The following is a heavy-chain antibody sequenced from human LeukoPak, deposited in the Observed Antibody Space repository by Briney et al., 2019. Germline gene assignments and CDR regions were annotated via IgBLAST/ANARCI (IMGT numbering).Heavy chain of an antibody. V-gene: IGHV4-39*01. CDR1: GGSISSSSYY. CDR2: IYYSGST. D-gene: IGHD5-18*01. J-gene: IGHJ4*02. CDR3: ARQGKDTAMVRSLDYFDY. Sequence: SETLSLTCTVSGGSISSSSYYWGWIRQPPGKGLEWIGSIYYSGSTYYNPSLKSRVTISVDTSKNQFSLKLSSVTAADTAVYYCARQGKDTAMVRSLDYFDYGGQGTLVTVSS.